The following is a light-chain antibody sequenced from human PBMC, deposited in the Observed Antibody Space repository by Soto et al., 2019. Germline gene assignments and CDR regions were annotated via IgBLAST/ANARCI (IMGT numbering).Light chain of an antibody. J-gene: IGKJ1*01. CDR3: KRMGET. V-gene: IGKV3-20*01. Sequence: EIVLTQSPGTLSLSPGERATLSCRASQSVSSSYSAWYQQKPGPAPRLLIYDASSRATGIPDRFSGSGSRTDFTITISRVEPEDFAVYYCKRMGETFGQGTKVEIK. CDR2: DAS. CDR1: QSVSSSY.